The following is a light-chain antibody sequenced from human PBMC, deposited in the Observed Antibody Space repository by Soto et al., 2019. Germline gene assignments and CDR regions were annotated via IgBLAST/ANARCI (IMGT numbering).Light chain of an antibody. J-gene: IGKJ1*01. Sequence: DIQITHSSSTLSGSVLYRVTITCRASQTISSWLAWYQQKPGKAPKLLIYKASTLKSGVPSRFSGSGSGTEFTLTISSLQPDDFATYYCQHYNSYSEAFGQGTKVDIK. CDR2: KAS. V-gene: IGKV1-5*03. CDR1: QTISSW. CDR3: QHYNSYSEA.